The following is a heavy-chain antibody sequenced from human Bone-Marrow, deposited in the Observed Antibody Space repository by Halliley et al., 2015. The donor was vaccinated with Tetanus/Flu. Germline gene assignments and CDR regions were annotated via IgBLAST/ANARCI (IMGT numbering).Heavy chain of an antibody. CDR3: ARGVGTTRLRAFDI. CDR2: LHKSGNT. V-gene: IGHV4-59*08. CDR1: GGSIGGSF. Sequence: TLSLTCTVSGGSIGGSFWSWIRQPPGKGLEWIGYLHKSGNTNYSPSLKSRVSISGDTSKNQVSLKLTSVAAADTAMYFCARGVGTTRLRAFDIWGQGTMVLVSS. J-gene: IGHJ3*02. D-gene: IGHD1-26*01.